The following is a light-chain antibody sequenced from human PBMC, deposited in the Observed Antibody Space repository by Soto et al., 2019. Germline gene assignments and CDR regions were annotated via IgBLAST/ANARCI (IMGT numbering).Light chain of an antibody. J-gene: IGLJ2*01. CDR3: SSYTSSSTLV. V-gene: IGLV2-14*01. CDR2: DVS. CDR1: SRDVGGYNY. Sequence: QSVLTQPASVSGSPGQSITISCTGTSRDVGGYNYVSWYQQHPGKAPKLMIYDVSNRPSGVSNRFSGSKSGHTASLTISGLQAEDEADYYCSSYTSSSTLVFGGGTQLTVL.